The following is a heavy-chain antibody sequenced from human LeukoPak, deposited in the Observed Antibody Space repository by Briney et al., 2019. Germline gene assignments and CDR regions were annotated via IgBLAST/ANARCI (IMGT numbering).Heavy chain of an antibody. Sequence: SETLSLTCTVSGGSISSHYWSWIRQPPGKGLERIGFIYYSGSTDYNPSLRSRVTISVDTSKNQISLKLNSVTAADTAVYYCARSPVRHIVVVIKHYWYFDLWGRGTLVTVSS. V-gene: IGHV4-59*11. J-gene: IGHJ2*01. CDR1: GGSISSHY. CDR3: ARSPVRHIVVVIKHYWYFDL. CDR2: IYYSGST. D-gene: IGHD3-22*01.